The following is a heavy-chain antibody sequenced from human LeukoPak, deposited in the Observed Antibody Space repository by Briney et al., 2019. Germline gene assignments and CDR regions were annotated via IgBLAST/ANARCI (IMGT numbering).Heavy chain of an antibody. D-gene: IGHD3-22*01. Sequence: SENLSLTCTVSGGSISSYYWSWIRQPPGKGLEWIGYIYYSGSTNYNPSLKSRVTISVDTSKNQFSLKLSSVTAADTAVYYCASWERYYDSSGYYPSWGQGTLVTVSS. V-gene: IGHV4-59*08. CDR1: GGSISSYY. CDR2: IYYSGST. J-gene: IGHJ5*02. CDR3: ASWERYYDSSGYYPS.